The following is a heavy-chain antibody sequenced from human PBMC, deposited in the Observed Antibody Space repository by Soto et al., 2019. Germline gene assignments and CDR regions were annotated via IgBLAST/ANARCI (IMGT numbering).Heavy chain of an antibody. V-gene: IGHV4-4*02. CDR1: GGSTSSSNW. CDR2: IYHSGST. CDR3: ARTYYGSGSSSH. J-gene: IGHJ4*02. Sequence: PSETLSLTCAVSGGSTSSSNWWSWVRQPPGKGLEWIGEIYHSGSTNYNPSLKSRVTISVDKSKNQFSLKLSSVTAADTAVYYCARTYYGSGSSSHWGQGTLVTVSS. D-gene: IGHD3-10*01.